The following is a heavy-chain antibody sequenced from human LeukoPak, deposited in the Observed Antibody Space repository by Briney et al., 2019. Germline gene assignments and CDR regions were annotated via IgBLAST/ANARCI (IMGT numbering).Heavy chain of an antibody. D-gene: IGHD6-6*01. V-gene: IGHV4-34*01. CDR1: GGSFSGYY. CDR3: ARQVSSSGRLFDY. CDR2: INHSGST. Sequence: SETLSLTCAVYGGSFSGYYWSWIRQPPGKGLEWIREINHSGSTNYNPSLKSRVTISVDTSKNQFSLKLSSVTAADTAVYYCARQVSSSGRLFDYWGQGILVTVSS. J-gene: IGHJ4*02.